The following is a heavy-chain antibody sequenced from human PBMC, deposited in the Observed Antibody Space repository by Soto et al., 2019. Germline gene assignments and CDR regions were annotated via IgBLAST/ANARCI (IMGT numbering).Heavy chain of an antibody. Sequence: GGSLRLSCAASGFTFATYGMSWVRQAPGKGLEWVSGISGSGGSTYYADSVKGRFTISRDNSKNTLYLQMNSLRSEDTAVYYCAHGSLTPDYWGQGTLVTVSS. CDR2: ISGSGGST. CDR1: GFTFATYG. CDR3: AHGSLTPDY. V-gene: IGHV3-23*01. J-gene: IGHJ4*02.